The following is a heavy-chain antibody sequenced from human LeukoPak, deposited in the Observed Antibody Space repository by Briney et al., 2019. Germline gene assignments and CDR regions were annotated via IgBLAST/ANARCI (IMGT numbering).Heavy chain of an antibody. Sequence: GRSLRLSCAASGFTFSSYAMHWVRQAPGKGLEWVAVISYDGSNKYYADSVKGRFTISRDNSKNTLYLQMNSLRAEDTAVYYCARYQFVLVVPAASFDYWGQGTLVTVSS. D-gene: IGHD2-2*01. CDR3: ARYQFVLVVPAASFDY. CDR1: GFTFSSYA. CDR2: ISYDGSNK. V-gene: IGHV3-30*04. J-gene: IGHJ4*02.